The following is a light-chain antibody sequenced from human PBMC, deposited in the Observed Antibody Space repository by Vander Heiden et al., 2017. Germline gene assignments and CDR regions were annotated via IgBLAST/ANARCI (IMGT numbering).Light chain of an antibody. CDR1: QSISSW. CDR3: QQYNSHRT. CDR2: KAS. J-gene: IGKJ1*01. Sequence: DIHMTQSPSTPSAFVGDRVTITCRARQSISSWLAWYQQKPGKAAKVLIYKASSLESGVPARFSGSGSGTEFTLTISSLQPDDFATYYCQQYNSHRTFGQGTKVEIK. V-gene: IGKV1-5*03.